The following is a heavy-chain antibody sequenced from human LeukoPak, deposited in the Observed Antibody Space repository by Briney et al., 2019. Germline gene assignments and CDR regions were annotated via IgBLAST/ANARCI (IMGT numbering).Heavy chain of an antibody. CDR3: ARDAGSTKVDY. D-gene: IGHD5/OR15-5a*01. Sequence: GGSLRLSWAASGFTFSSYSMNWVRQAPGKGLEWVSSISSSSSYIYYADSVKGRFTISRDNAKNSLYLQMNSLRAEDTAVYYCARDAGSTKVDYWGQGTLVTVSS. J-gene: IGHJ4*02. V-gene: IGHV3-21*01. CDR1: GFTFSSYS. CDR2: ISSSSSYI.